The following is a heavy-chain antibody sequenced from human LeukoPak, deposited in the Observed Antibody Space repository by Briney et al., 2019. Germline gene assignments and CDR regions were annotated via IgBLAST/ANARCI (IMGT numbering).Heavy chain of an antibody. CDR1: GFTFSSYA. Sequence: PGGSLRLSCAASGFTFSSYAMNWVRQAPGKGLEWVSAISGSGGSTFYADSVKGRFTISRDNSKNTLYLQMNSLRAEDTGVYYCAGATNITQGGTAYWGQGILVTVSS. CDR2: ISGSGGST. CDR3: AGATNITQGGTAY. D-gene: IGHD2-15*01. J-gene: IGHJ4*02. V-gene: IGHV3-23*01.